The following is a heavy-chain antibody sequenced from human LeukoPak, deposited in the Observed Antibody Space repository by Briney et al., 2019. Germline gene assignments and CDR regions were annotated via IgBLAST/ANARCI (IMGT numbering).Heavy chain of an antibody. CDR3: ARYEVGRKRRFDY. J-gene: IGHJ4*02. CDR1: GGSISSSSYY. D-gene: IGHD1-26*01. Sequence: SETLSLTCTVSGGSISSSSYYWGWIRQPPGKGLEWIGSIYYSGSTYYNPSLKSRVTISVDTSKNQFSLKLSSVTAADTAVYYCARYEVGRKRRFDYWGQGTLVTVSS. CDR2: IYYSGST. V-gene: IGHV4-39*01.